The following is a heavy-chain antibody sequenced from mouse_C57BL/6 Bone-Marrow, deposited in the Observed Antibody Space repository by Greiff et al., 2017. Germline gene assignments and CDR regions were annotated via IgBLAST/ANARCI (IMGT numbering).Heavy chain of an antibody. CDR1: GFTFSSYG. V-gene: IGHV5-6*01. Sequence: EAKLMDSGGDLVKPGGSLKLSCAASGFTFSSYGMSWVRQTPDKRLEWVATISSGGSYTYYPDSVKGRFTISRDNAKNTRYLQMSRLKSEDTAMYYCARVDYDGDYYAMDYCGQGTSVTVSS. CDR3: ARVDYDGDYYAMDY. D-gene: IGHD2-4*01. J-gene: IGHJ4*01. CDR2: ISSGGSYT.